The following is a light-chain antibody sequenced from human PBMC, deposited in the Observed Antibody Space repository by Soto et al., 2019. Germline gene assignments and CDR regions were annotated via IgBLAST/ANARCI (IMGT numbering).Light chain of an antibody. J-gene: IGLJ1*01. Sequence: QSALTQPACVSGSPGQSITISCTGTSSDVGGYNYVSWYQQYPGKVPKLMIYDVSYRPSGVSNRFSGSKSGNTASLTISGLQAEDEADYYCSSYTSSSTYVFGTGTKLTVL. CDR1: SSDVGGYNY. CDR2: DVS. CDR3: SSYTSSSTYV. V-gene: IGLV2-14*01.